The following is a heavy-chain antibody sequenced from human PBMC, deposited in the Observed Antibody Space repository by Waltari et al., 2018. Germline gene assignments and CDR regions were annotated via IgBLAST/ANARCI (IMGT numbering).Heavy chain of an antibody. CDR1: GFTFSSYS. J-gene: IGHJ4*02. CDR2: ISSSSSTI. CDR3: ARDSYGVVAHFDY. Sequence: EVQLVESGGGLVQPGGSLRLSCAASGFTFSSYSMNWVRQAPGKGLEWVSYISSSSSTIYDADSVKGRFTISRDNAKNSLYLQMNSLRAEDTAVYYCARDSYGVVAHFDYWGQGTLVTVSS. D-gene: IGHD3-22*01. V-gene: IGHV3-48*04.